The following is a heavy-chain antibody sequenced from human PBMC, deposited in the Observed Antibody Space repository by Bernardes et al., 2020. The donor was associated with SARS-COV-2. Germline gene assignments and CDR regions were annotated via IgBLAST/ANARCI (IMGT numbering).Heavy chain of an antibody. Sequence: ASVEVSCKASGYTLSTYGITWVRQAPGQGLEWMGCSSAYNGNANYAQKLRGRVTMTADTSTSTAYMELRTLRSDDTAVYFCARVRYSSSSHWDFDLWGRGTLVTVSS. V-gene: IGHV1-18*01. D-gene: IGHD6-6*01. CDR3: ARVRYSSSSHWDFDL. CDR1: GYTLSTYG. CDR2: SSAYNGNA. J-gene: IGHJ2*01.